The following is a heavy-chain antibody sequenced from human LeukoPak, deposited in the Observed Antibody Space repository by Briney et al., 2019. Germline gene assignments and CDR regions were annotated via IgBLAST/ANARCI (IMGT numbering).Heavy chain of an antibody. CDR1: GGSISSYY. Sequence: SETLSLTCTVSGGSISSYYWSWIRQPPGKGLEWIGYIYYSGSTNYNPSLKSRVTISVDTSKNQFSLKLSSVTAADTAVYYCARGIPLGYCSGGSCYPSFDYWGQGTLVTVSS. V-gene: IGHV4-59*01. CDR2: IYYSGST. D-gene: IGHD2-15*01. J-gene: IGHJ4*02. CDR3: ARGIPLGYCSGGSCYPSFDY.